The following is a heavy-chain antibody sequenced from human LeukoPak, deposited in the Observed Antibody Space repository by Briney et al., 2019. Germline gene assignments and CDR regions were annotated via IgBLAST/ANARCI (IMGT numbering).Heavy chain of an antibody. Sequence: GGSLRLSCAASGFIFSSYNMNWVRQAPGKGLEWVSSISSYSNSIYYATSLKGRFTISRDNAKRSLYVQMNSLRAEDTAVYYCARDRVEYCSSTSCFGRRGYYMDVWGKGTTVTISS. V-gene: IGHV3-21*01. CDR3: ARDRVEYCSSTSCFGRRGYYMDV. J-gene: IGHJ6*03. CDR1: GFIFSSYN. CDR2: ISSYSNSI. D-gene: IGHD2-2*01.